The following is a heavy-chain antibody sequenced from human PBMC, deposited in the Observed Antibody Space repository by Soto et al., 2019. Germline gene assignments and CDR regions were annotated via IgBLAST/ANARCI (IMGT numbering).Heavy chain of an antibody. V-gene: IGHV3-64D*06. D-gene: IGHD1-26*01. CDR1: GFIFHNYT. CDR3: VKYSKPVG. Sequence: GALRLSCAASGFIFHNYTMHWFRQAPGKGLEYVSTIDKDGIRTYYADSVKGRFTISRDNPKSTLYLEMRNLRLEDTAVYYCVKYSKPVGWGQGALVTVSS. J-gene: IGHJ4*02. CDR2: IDKDGIRT.